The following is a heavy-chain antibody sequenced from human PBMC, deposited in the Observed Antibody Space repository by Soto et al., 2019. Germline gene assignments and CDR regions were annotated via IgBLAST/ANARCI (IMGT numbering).Heavy chain of an antibody. CDR3: ARDRAYDSSGYFGSVFDY. CDR2: ISAYNGNT. J-gene: IGHJ4*02. CDR1: GYTFTSYG. D-gene: IGHD3-22*01. Sequence: ASVTVSCKASGYTFTSYGISWVRQAPGQGLEWMGWISAYNGNTNYAQKLQGRVTMTTDTSTSTAYMELRSLRSDDTAVYYCARDRAYDSSGYFGSVFDYWGQGTLVTVSS. V-gene: IGHV1-18*01.